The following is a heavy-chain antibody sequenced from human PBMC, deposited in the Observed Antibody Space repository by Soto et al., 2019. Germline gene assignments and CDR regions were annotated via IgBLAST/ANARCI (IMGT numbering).Heavy chain of an antibody. J-gene: IGHJ6*02. D-gene: IGHD1-26*01. Sequence: SVKVSCKASGGTFSSYAISWVRQAPGQGLEWMGGIIPIFGTANYAQKFQGRVTITADRSTSTAYMELSSLRSEDTAVYYCARGVGATSYYYYYGMDVWGQGTTVTVSS. V-gene: IGHV1-69*06. CDR2: IIPIFGTA. CDR3: ARGVGATSYYYYYGMDV. CDR1: GGTFSSYA.